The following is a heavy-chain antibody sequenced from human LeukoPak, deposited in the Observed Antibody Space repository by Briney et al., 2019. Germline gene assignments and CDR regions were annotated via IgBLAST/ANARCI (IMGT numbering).Heavy chain of an antibody. CDR2: VTGSATTT. J-gene: IGHJ3*01. CDR3: VKHARVGTSTAFEV. Sequence: PGGSLRLSCTASGLTFDHFVMSWVRQAPGKGLEWVSAVTGSATTTSYADSVKGRFTVSRDNSQSLLSLQMDSLGAEDTAIYYCVKHARVGTSTAFEVWGQGTLVTVSS. D-gene: IGHD1-26*01. V-gene: IGHV3-23*01. CDR1: GLTFDHFV.